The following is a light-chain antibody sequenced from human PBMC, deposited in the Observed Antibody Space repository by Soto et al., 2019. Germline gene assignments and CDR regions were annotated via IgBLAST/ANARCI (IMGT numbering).Light chain of an antibody. Sequence: EIVLTQSPGTLSLSPGEIATLSWRASQSVSSSDLAWYQQKPGQAPRLLIYGASTRATGIPERFSGNGSGADFTLTISRLEPEDFAVYYCQQYGSSPTTFGQGTRLEI. CDR1: QSVSSSD. CDR3: QQYGSSPTT. J-gene: IGKJ5*01. V-gene: IGKV3-20*01. CDR2: GAS.